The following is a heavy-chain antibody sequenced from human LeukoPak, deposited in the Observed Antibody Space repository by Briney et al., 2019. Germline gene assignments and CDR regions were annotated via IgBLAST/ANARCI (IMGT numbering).Heavy chain of an antibody. V-gene: IGHV3-64D*06. CDR2: ISMNVQTT. J-gene: IGHJ4*02. Sequence: GGSLRLSCSASGFTFTSHVMHWVRQAPGKGLQYVSGISMNVQTTYYAGSVKGRFTISRDSSKNTVYLQINSLTAEDTAVYYCVREGLERRTNFDYWGQGTLVNVSS. D-gene: IGHD1-1*01. CDR1: GFTFTSHV. CDR3: VREGLERRTNFDY.